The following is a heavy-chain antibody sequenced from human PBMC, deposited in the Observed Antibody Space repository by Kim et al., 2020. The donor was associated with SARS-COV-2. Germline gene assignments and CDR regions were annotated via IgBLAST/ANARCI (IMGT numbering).Heavy chain of an antibody. CDR3: AKDLGYCSGGRCYSPAN. V-gene: IGHV3-23*01. Sequence: GGSLRLSCAASGFTFSSYAMSWVRQAPGKGLEWVSAISGSGGSTYYADSVKGRFTISRDNSKNTLYLQMNSLRAEDTAVYYCAKDLGYCSGGRCYSPANWGQGTLVTVSS. CDR2: ISGSGGST. CDR1: GFTFSSYA. J-gene: IGHJ4*02. D-gene: IGHD2-15*01.